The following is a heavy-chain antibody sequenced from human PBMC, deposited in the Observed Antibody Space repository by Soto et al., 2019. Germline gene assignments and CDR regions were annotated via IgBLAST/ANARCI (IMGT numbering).Heavy chain of an antibody. CDR1: EFTFSPYA. CDR3: AREIFTSPLPDRGMDV. D-gene: IGHD2-2*01. CDR2: ISYDGSNQ. V-gene: IGHV3-30-3*01. J-gene: IGHJ6*02. Sequence: QVQLVESGGGVVQPGRSLRLSCAASEFTFSPYAMHWVRQAPGKGLEWVAVISYDGSNQYYADSVKGRFTISRDTAKNTLYLEMNSLRTDDTAIYFCAREIFTSPLPDRGMDVWVQGTTVIVSS.